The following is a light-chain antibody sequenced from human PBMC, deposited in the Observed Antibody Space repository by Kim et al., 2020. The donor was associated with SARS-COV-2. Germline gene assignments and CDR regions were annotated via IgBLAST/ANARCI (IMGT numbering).Light chain of an antibody. Sequence: LSPEERATLSCKTTQSVINNYLAWYQQKPGQAPRLVISGVSRRATGIPDRFSGSGSGTDFTLTISRLEPEDFAVYYCQQYGYSSTFGQGTKVDIK. CDR1: QSVINNY. V-gene: IGKV3-20*01. J-gene: IGKJ1*01. CDR2: GVS. CDR3: QQYGYSST.